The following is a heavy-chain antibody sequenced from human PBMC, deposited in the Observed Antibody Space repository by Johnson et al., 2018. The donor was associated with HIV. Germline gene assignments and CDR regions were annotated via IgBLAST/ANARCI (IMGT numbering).Heavy chain of an antibody. Sequence: VQLVESGGGVVRPGGSLRLSCAASGFTFDDYGMSWVRQAPGKGLEWVSGINWNGGSTGYADSVKGRFTISRDNAKNSLYLQMNSLRAEDTAVYYCARGSSYYYDSSGSDAFDIWGQGTMVTVSS. CDR2: INWNGGST. CDR1: GFTFDDYG. CDR3: ARGSSYYYDSSGSDAFDI. V-gene: IGHV3-20*04. J-gene: IGHJ3*02. D-gene: IGHD3-22*01.